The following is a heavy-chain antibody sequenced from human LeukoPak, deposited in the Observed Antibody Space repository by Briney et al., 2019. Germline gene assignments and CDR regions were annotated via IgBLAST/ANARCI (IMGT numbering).Heavy chain of an antibody. V-gene: IGHV1-18*01. J-gene: IGHJ4*02. Sequence: ASVKVSCKASGYTFTSYGISWVRQAPGQGLEWMGWISAYNGNTNYAQKLQGRVTMTTDTSTSTAYMELRSLRSDDTAVYYCARDRLAWDIVAPYDYWGQGTLVTVSS. CDR2: ISAYNGNT. CDR3: ARDRLAWDIVAPYDY. CDR1: GYTFTSYG. D-gene: IGHD5-12*01.